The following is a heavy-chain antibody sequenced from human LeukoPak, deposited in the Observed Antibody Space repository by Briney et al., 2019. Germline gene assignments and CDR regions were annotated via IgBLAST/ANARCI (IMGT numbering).Heavy chain of an antibody. D-gene: IGHD6-6*01. V-gene: IGHV1-69*04. J-gene: IGHJ4*02. CDR2: IIPILGIA. CDR3: ARDYSSSYGGTTY. Sequence: ASVKVSCKASGGTFSSYAISWVRQAPGQGLEWMGRIIPILGIANYAQKFQGRVTMTRDASTSTVYMELSSLRSEDTAVYYCARDYSSSYGGTTYWGQGTLVTVSS. CDR1: GGTFSSYA.